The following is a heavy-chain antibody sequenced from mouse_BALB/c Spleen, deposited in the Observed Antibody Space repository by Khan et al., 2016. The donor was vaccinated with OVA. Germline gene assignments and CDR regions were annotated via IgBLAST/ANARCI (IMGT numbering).Heavy chain of an antibody. Sequence: EVQLQESGPGLVKPSQSLSLTCTVTGYSITSDYAWNWIRQFPGNKLEWMGYISSTGSTSNNPSLKSRSSITRDTSKNQFFLQLKSVTTEDTATYYCARSLYYSYGYALDCWGRGTSVTVSS. V-gene: IGHV3-2*02. CDR2: ISSTGST. CDR3: ARSLYYSYGYALDC. J-gene: IGHJ4*01. CDR1: GYSITSDYA. D-gene: IGHD2-14*01.